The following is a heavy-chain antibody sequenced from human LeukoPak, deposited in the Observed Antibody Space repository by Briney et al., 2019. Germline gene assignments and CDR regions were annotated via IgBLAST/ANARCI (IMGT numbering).Heavy chain of an antibody. CDR2: IYYSGST. Sequence: PSETLSLTCTVSGGSIISSSYYWGWIRQPPGKGLEWIGSIYYSGSTYYTPSLKSRVTISVDMSKNQFSLKLTSVTAADTAVYYCASASMLRRSLVDYSHGMDVTGQRDTVTVSS. J-gene: IGHJ6*02. CDR1: GGSIISSSYY. CDR3: ASASMLRRSLVDYSHGMDV. V-gene: IGHV4-39*01. D-gene: IGHD3-10*01.